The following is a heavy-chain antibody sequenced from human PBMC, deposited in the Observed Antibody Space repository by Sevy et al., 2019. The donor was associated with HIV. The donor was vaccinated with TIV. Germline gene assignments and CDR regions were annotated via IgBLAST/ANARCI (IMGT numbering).Heavy chain of an antibody. J-gene: IGHJ4*02. D-gene: IGHD3-3*01. Sequence: SETLSLTCAVSGYPISSGYYWGWIRKPPGKGLEWIGSIYHTGSTYYNPSLKSRVTVSVDTSKNHFSLRLTSVTAADTAMYYCARQWRPNYDFWSGYFFEYWGQGTLVTVSS. CDR2: IYHTGST. CDR1: GYPISSGYY. V-gene: IGHV4-38-2*01. CDR3: ARQWRPNYDFWSGYFFEY.